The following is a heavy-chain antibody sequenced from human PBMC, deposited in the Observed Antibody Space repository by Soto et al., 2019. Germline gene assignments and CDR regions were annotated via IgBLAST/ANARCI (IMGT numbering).Heavy chain of an antibody. D-gene: IGHD2-15*01. Sequence: SETLSLTCAVYGGSFSGYYWSWIRQPPGKGLEWIGEINHSGSTNYNPSLKSRVTISVDTSKNQFSLKLSSVAAADTAVYYCARGVVVVAATPLSRNWFDPWGQGTLVTVSS. CDR2: INHSGST. V-gene: IGHV4-34*01. CDR3: ARGVVVVAATPLSRNWFDP. CDR1: GGSFSGYY. J-gene: IGHJ5*02.